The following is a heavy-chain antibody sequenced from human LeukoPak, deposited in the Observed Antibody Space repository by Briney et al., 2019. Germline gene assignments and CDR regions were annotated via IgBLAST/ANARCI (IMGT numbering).Heavy chain of an antibody. CDR2: MYHSGST. V-gene: IGHV4-4*02. D-gene: IGHD6-13*01. J-gene: IGHJ5*02. CDR1: GGSISSNNW. Sequence: PSGTLSLTCAVSGGSISSNNWWSWVRQPPGKGLEWIGEMYHSGSTNYNPSLKSRVTISVDTSKNQFSLKLSSVTAADTAVYYCARRPPAGTRGWFDPWGQGTLVTVSS. CDR3: ARRPPAGTRGWFDP.